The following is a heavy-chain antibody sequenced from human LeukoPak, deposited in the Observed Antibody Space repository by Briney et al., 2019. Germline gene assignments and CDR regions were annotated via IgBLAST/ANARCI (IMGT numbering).Heavy chain of an antibody. V-gene: IGHV4-61*05. CDR3: ARGQMDT. J-gene: IGHJ5*02. CDR2: IYYSGST. D-gene: IGHD5-24*01. CDR1: GGSISNSRYY. Sequence: SETLSLTCTVSGGSISNSRYYWSWIRQPPGKGLEWIGYIYYSGSTNYNPSLKSRVTISVDTSKNQFSLKLSSVTAADTAVYYCARGQMDTWGQGTLVTVSS.